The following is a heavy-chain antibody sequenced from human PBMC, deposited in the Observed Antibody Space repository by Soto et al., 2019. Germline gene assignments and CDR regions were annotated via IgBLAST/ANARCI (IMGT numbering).Heavy chain of an antibody. CDR2: MTRDGRTT. Sequence: GGSLRLSYAASLFTFGYYWIHWVRQPPGKGPEWVSRMTRDGRTTQYADSLKGRFTASRDNAKSTLYLQMNSLRAEDTAVYYCATAEVDYWGPGTMVTVSS. J-gene: IGHJ4*02. CDR1: LFTFGYYW. V-gene: IGHV3-74*03. CDR3: ATAEVDY.